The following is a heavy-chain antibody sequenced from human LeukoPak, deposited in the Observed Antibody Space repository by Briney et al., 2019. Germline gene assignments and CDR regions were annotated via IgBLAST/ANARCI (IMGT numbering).Heavy chain of an antibody. J-gene: IGHJ4*02. CDR3: ARHTLADCSGGSCYFDY. V-gene: IGHV4-39*01. D-gene: IGHD2-15*01. CDR2: INHSGST. CDR1: GGSISSGGYY. Sequence: SQTLSLTCTVSGGSISSGGYYWSWIRQPPGKGLEWIGEINHSGSTNYNPSLKSRVTISVDTSKNQFSLKLSSVTAADTAVYYCARHTLADCSGGSCYFDYWGQGTLVTVSS.